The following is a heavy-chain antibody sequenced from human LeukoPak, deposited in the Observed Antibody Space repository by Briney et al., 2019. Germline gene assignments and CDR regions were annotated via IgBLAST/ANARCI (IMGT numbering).Heavy chain of an antibody. Sequence: HPGGSLRLSCAASGFTFSSYWMSWVRQAPGKGLEWVANIKQDGSEKYYVDSVKGRFTISRDNAKNSLYLQMNSLRAEDTAVYYCARADGAARPGYYYYMDVWGKGTTVTVSS. CDR3: ARADGAARPGYYYYMDV. CDR2: IKQDGSEK. CDR1: GFTFSSYW. D-gene: IGHD6-6*01. V-gene: IGHV3-7*04. J-gene: IGHJ6*03.